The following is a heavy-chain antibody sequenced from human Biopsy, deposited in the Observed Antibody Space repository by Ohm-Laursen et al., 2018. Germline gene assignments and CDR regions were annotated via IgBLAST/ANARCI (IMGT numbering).Heavy chain of an antibody. D-gene: IGHD5-24*01. V-gene: IGHV2-5*02. Sequence: PTQTLTLTCTFSGFSLYNTGGVGVGWIRQPPGKALQWLALVYWDDDKRYSPTLKNRLTITKDTSQNQVVLTMTNMEPVDTGTYYCAHSAGSDGFNVDFDYWGQGTLVTVPS. CDR1: GFSLYNTGGVG. J-gene: IGHJ4*02. CDR2: VYWDDDK. CDR3: AHSAGSDGFNVDFDY.